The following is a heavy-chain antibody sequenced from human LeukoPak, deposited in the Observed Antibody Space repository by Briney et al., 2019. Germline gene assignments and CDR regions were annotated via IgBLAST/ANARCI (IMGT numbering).Heavy chain of an antibody. CDR2: ISGSGGST. J-gene: IGHJ4*02. CDR1: GFTFSSYG. Sequence: GGTLRLSCAASGFTFSSYGVSWVRQAPGKGLEWVSAISGSGGSTYCADSVKGRFTISRDNSKNTLYLQMNSLRAEDTAVYYCAKSGYNRFDYWGQGTLVTVSS. CDR3: AKSGYNRFDY. D-gene: IGHD5-24*01. V-gene: IGHV3-23*01.